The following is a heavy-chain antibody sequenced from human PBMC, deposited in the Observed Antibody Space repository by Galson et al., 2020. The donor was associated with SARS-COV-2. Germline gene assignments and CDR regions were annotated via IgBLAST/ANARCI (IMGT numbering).Heavy chain of an antibody. Sequence: QLGESLKISCAASGFTFSSYGMHWVRQALGKGLEWVAVIWYDGSNKYYADSVKGRFTISRDNSKNTLYLQMNSLRAEDTAVYYCAKKGLWFGELLFYWYFDLWGRGTLVTVSS. V-gene: IGHV3-33*06. J-gene: IGHJ2*01. D-gene: IGHD3-10*01. CDR1: GFTFSSYG. CDR3: AKKGLWFGELLFYWYFDL. CDR2: IWYDGSNK.